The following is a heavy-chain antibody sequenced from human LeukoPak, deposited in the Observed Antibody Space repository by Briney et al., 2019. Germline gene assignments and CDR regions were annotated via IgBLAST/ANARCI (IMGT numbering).Heavy chain of an antibody. D-gene: IGHD3-10*01. CDR1: GYTFTSYY. CDR3: ARGFGSGSEDDY. Sequence: ASVKVSCKASGYTFTSYYMHWVRQAPGQGLEWMGWMNPNSGNTGYAQKFQGRVTMTRNTSISTAYMELSSLRSEDTAVYYCARGFGSGSEDDYWGQGTLVTVSS. CDR2: MNPNSGNT. V-gene: IGHV1-8*02. J-gene: IGHJ4*02.